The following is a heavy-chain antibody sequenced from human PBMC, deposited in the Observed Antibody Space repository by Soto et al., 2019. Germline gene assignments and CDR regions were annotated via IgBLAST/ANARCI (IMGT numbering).Heavy chain of an antibody. CDR3: ARDGGIAARHYYGMDV. D-gene: IGHD6-6*01. CDR1: AFTFSAHN. CDR2: SRNKANNYAT. J-gene: IGHJ6*02. Sequence: EVLLVESGGGLVQPGGSLRLSCAASAFTFSAHNMVWVRQAPGKGLEWVGRSRNKANNYATEYAASVKGRFTISRDDSKNSLDLQMNSLKTEDTAVYYCARDGGIAARHYYGMDVWGQGTTVTVSS. V-gene: IGHV3-72*01.